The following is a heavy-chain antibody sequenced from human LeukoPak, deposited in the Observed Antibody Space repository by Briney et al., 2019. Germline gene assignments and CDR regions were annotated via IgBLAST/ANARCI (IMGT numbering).Heavy chain of an antibody. V-gene: IGHV4-31*03. CDR3: ARASRIVVVTAISNWFDP. CDR1: GGSISSGGYY. Sequence: SSQTLSLTCTVSGGSISSGGYYWSWIRQHPGKGLEWIGYIYYSGSTYYNPSLKSRVTISVDTPKNQFSLKLSSVTAADTAVYYCARASRIVVVTAISNWFDPWGQGTLVTVSS. J-gene: IGHJ5*02. CDR2: IYYSGST. D-gene: IGHD2-21*02.